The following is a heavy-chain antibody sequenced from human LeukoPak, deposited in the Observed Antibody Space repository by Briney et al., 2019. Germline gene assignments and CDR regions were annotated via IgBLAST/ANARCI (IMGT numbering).Heavy chain of an antibody. D-gene: IGHD3-9*01. CDR1: GYTFTDYF. Sequence: GASVKVSCKASGYTFTDYFLHWVRQAPGQGPEWMAWVNPNSGDTRYTEKFQGRVTVTRDSSVSTTYMEINRLTSDDTAVYYCASHHHTTGYYSFDPWGQGTLVTVSS. CDR3: ASHHHTTGYYSFDP. V-gene: IGHV1-2*02. CDR2: VNPNSGDT. J-gene: IGHJ5*02.